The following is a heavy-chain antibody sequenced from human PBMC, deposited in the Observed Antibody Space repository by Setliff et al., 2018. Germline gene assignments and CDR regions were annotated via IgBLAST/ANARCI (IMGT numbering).Heavy chain of an antibody. Sequence: NPGGSLRLSCATSGLTISYYYMDWVRQAPGKGLEWLSYISSSGGTIHYADSVKGRFTISRDNAKNSLYLQMNSLRAEDTAVYYCATSIAAAALHDAFDIWGQGTMVTVSS. CDR3: ATSIAAAALHDAFDI. CDR1: GLTISYYY. CDR2: ISSSGGTI. J-gene: IGHJ3*02. V-gene: IGHV3-11*04. D-gene: IGHD6-13*01.